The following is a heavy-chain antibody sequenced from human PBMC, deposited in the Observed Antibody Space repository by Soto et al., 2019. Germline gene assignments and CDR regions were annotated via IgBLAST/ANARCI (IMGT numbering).Heavy chain of an antibody. V-gene: IGHV3-7*01. D-gene: IGHD6-13*01. Sequence: RRLSCAASGFTFSSYWMSWVRQAPGKGLEWVANIKQDGSEKYYVDSVKGRFTISRDNAKNSLYLQMNSLRAEDTAVYYCARDGRAAAGPFDYWGQGTLVTVSS. CDR2: IKQDGSEK. CDR1: GFTFSSYW. J-gene: IGHJ4*02. CDR3: ARDGRAAAGPFDY.